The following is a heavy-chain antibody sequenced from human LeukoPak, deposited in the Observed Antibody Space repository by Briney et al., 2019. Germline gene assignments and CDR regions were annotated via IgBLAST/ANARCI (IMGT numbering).Heavy chain of an antibody. Sequence: SETLSLTCTVSGGSISSGSYYWGWIRQPPGKGLEWIGSIYYSGSTYYNPSLKSRVTISVDTSKNQFSLKLSSVTAADTAVYYCARDPKRTEARPPLNWFDPWGQGTLVTVSS. D-gene: IGHD6-6*01. V-gene: IGHV4-39*07. CDR3: ARDPKRTEARPPLNWFDP. CDR1: GGSISSGSYY. J-gene: IGHJ5*02. CDR2: IYYSGST.